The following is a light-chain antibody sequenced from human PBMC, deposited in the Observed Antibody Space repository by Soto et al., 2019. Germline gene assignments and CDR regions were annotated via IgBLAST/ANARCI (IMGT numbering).Light chain of an antibody. CDR3: QQFHNWPRT. V-gene: IGKV3-15*01. CDR1: QSVSSN. J-gene: IGKJ1*01. CDR2: GAS. Sequence: EVVMTQSPATLSVSPGERATLSCRASQSVSSNLAWYQQKPGQAPRLLIYGASTRATGIPVRFSGSGSGTEFTLTLSSLQSEDFAVYYCQQFHNWPRTFGQGTKVEIK.